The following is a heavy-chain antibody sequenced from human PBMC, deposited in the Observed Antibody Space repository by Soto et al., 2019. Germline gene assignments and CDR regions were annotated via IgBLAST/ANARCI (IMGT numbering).Heavy chain of an antibody. J-gene: IGHJ3*02. CDR1: GFTFSSYG. D-gene: IGHD3-16*01. CDR3: AKVWGPNAFDI. CDR2: ISYDGSNK. V-gene: IGHV3-30*18. Sequence: GGSLRLSCAASGFTFSSYGMHWVRQAPGKGLEWVAVISYDGSNKYYADSVKGRFTISRDNSKNTLYLQMNSLRAEDTAVYYCAKVWGPNAFDIWGQGTMVTVSS.